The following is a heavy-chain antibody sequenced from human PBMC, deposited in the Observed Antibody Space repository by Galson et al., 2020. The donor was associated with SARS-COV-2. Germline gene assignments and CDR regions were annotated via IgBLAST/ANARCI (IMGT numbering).Heavy chain of an antibody. V-gene: IGHV1-2*02. CDR3: TRGGRRYSVDY. Sequence: ASVKVSCKASGYTFTAYYMHWVRQAPGQGLEWMGWINPNSGGTSYVQKFQGRVTMTRDTSIGTAYMELSRLNFDDTAVYYCTRGGRRYSVDYWGQGTLVTVSS. CDR2: INPNSGGT. D-gene: IGHD2-15*01. CDR1: GYTFTAYY. J-gene: IGHJ4*02.